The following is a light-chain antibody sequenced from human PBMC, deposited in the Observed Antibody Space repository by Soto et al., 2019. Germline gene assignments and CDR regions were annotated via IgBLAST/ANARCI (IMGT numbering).Light chain of an antibody. Sequence: EIVLTQSPGTLSLSPGAIATFSCRASQSVSSSYKVWYQQKRGQAPRSLIYGASIRATGIPHRFSGSGSGTDFTLTISRLEPEDFALYYCQQYHTSPLTFGQGTKVDIK. CDR3: QQYHTSPLT. J-gene: IGKJ1*01. CDR2: GAS. CDR1: QSVSSSY. V-gene: IGKV3-20*01.